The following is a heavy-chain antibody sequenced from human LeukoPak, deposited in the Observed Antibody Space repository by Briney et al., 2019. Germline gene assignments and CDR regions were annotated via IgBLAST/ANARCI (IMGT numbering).Heavy chain of an antibody. CDR2: ISGSGGST. D-gene: IGHD3-10*01. V-gene: IGHV3-23*01. Sequence: GGSLRLSCAASGFTFSSYAMSWVRQAPGKGLEWVSAISGSGGSTYYADFVKGRFTISRDNSKNTLYLQMNSLRAEDTAVYYCAKDPAYYYGSGSYYFDYWGQGTLVTVSS. J-gene: IGHJ4*02. CDR3: AKDPAYYYGSGSYYFDY. CDR1: GFTFSSYA.